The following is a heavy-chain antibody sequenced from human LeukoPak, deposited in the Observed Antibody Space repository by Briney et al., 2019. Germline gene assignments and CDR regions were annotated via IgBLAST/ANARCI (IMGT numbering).Heavy chain of an antibody. CDR2: ISGDGGST. J-gene: IGHJ4*02. CDR1: GFTFDDDA. Sequence: GGSLRLSCAASGFTFDDDAMHWVRQAPGKGLEWVSLISGDGGSTYYADSVKGRFTIARANSKNSMYLQMNSLRTEDTALYYCAKTAMVTLLPDYRGQGTLVTVSS. V-gene: IGHV3-43*02. CDR3: AKTAMVTLLPDY. D-gene: IGHD5-18*01.